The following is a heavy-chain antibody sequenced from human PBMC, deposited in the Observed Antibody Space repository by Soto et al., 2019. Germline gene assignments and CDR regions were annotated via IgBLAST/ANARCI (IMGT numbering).Heavy chain of an antibody. CDR2: IYPGDSDT. CDR3: AVLLQDSDYDSRGYRHNWFDP. J-gene: IGHJ5*02. D-gene: IGHD3-22*01. V-gene: IGHV5-51*01. CDR1: GYNCDHFW. Sequence: GGYLKLSCKASGYNCDHFWIGWVRQMTGKSIEWMRIIYPGDSDTRYRPFFQGQVTISVDKSISTAYFQWSSLKASDTAMYYCAVLLQDSDYDSRGYRHNWFDPWGQGTLVTVSS.